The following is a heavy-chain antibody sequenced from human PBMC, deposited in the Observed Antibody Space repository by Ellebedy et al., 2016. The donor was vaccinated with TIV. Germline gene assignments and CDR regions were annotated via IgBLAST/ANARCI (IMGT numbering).Heavy chain of an antibody. J-gene: IGHJ6*03. Sequence: GSLRLSXAVYGGSFSGYYWSWIRQPPGKGLEWIGEINHSGSTNCNPSLKSRVTISVDTSKNQFSLKLSSVTAADTAVYNCARLRGDGYNYTIRPRPRYHDYMDVWGKGTTVTVSS. D-gene: IGHD5-24*01. CDR2: INHSGST. CDR1: GGSFSGYY. CDR3: ARLRGDGYNYTIRPRPRYHDYMDV. V-gene: IGHV4-34*01.